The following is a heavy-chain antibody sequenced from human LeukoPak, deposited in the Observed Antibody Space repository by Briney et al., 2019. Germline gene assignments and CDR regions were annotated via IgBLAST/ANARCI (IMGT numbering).Heavy chain of an antibody. J-gene: IGHJ4*02. CDR2: IYGDA. CDR1: GFTLSTSA. Sequence: GGSLRLSCVASGFTLSTSAMSWVRQAPGRGLEWVSAIYGDAYYADSVKGRFTISRDNSMNTLYLQMNSLRAEDTAVYYCVKDEPGSGWCNWGQGTLVTVSS. D-gene: IGHD6-19*01. CDR3: VKDEPGSGWCN. V-gene: IGHV3-23*01.